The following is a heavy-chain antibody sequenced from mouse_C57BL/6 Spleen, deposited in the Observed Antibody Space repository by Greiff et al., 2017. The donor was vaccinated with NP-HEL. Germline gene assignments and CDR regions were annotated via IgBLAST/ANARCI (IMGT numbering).Heavy chain of an antibody. Sequence: EVQLVESGGDLVKPGGSLKLSCAASGFTFSSYGMSWVRQTPDKRLEWVATISSGGSYTYYPDSVKGRFTISRDKAKNTLYLQMSSLKSEDTAMYYCARDSSGYGFDYWGQGTTLTVSS. J-gene: IGHJ2*01. CDR1: GFTFSSYG. CDR3: ARDSSGYGFDY. CDR2: ISSGGSYT. V-gene: IGHV5-6*01. D-gene: IGHD3-2*02.